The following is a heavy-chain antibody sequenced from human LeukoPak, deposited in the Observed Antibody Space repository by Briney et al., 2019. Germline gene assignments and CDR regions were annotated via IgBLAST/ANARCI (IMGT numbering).Heavy chain of an antibody. Sequence: SETLSLTCTVSGGSISGYYWSWIRQPPGKGLEWIGYIYYSGSTNYNPSLKSRVTISVDTSKSQFSLKLSSVTAADTAVYYCARLLFRYCSGGSCPDAFDIWGQGTMVTVSS. CDR3: ARLLFRYCSGGSCPDAFDI. CDR2: IYYSGST. V-gene: IGHV4-59*08. CDR1: GGSISGYY. D-gene: IGHD2-15*01. J-gene: IGHJ3*02.